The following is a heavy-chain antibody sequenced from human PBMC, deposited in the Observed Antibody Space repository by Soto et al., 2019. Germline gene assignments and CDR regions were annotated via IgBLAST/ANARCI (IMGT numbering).Heavy chain of an antibody. CDR1: GYTFTSYG. J-gene: IGHJ6*03. V-gene: IGHV1-18*01. D-gene: IGHD5-18*01. CDR2: ISAYNGNT. CDR3: ARLVSYGQIYYYYYMDV. Sequence: ASVKVSCQASGYTFTSYGISWVRQAPGQGLEWMGWISAYNGNTNYAQKLQGRVTMTTDTSTSTAYMELRSLRSDDTAVYYCARLVSYGQIYYYYYMDVWGKGTTVTVSS.